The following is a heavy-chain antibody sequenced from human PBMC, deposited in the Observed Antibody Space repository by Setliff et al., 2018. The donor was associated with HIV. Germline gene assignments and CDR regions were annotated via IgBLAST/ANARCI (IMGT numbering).Heavy chain of an antibody. CDR2: IYYSGST. Sequence: SETLSLTCTVSGGSISSSSYYWGWIRQPPGKGLEWIGSIYYSGSTYYNPSLKSRITISVDTSKNQFSLKVNSVTAADTAVYYCASPKERYYYGSGTNVREYYGMDVWGQGTTVTVSS. J-gene: IGHJ6*02. V-gene: IGHV4-39*07. CDR1: GGSISSSSYY. CDR3: ASPKERYYYGSGTNVREYYGMDV. D-gene: IGHD3-10*01.